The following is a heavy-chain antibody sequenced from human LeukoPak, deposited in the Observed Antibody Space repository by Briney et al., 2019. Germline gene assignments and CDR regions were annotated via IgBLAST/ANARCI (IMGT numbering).Heavy chain of an antibody. D-gene: IGHD6-6*01. Sequence: PGGSLRLSCVVSGFTFRNYWMSWVRQAPGKRLEWVANIKEDGSEKYYVDSVKGRFTISRDNAKNSLSLQMNSLRVEDTAVYYCARIRPSYYFDYWGQGTLVTVSS. CDR3: ARIRPSYYFDY. J-gene: IGHJ4*02. CDR1: GFTFRNYW. CDR2: IKEDGSEK. V-gene: IGHV3-7*04.